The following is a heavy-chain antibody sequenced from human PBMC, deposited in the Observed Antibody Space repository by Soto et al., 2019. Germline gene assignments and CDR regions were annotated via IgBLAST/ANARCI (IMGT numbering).Heavy chain of an antibody. Sequence: QVHVVESGGGVVQPGTSLRLSCTASGFSFFNYGFAWIRQAPGKGLEWVAVVTYDSSEKYYADSVKGRFTISTDNSKNTVYLQMDSLQHNDSALYYCGKAGGSELRYFDWPEVGVWGQGTLVTVSS. V-gene: IGHV3-30*18. CDR2: VTYDSSEK. CDR3: GKAGGSELRYFDWPEVGV. CDR1: GFSFFNYG. D-gene: IGHD3-9*01. J-gene: IGHJ4*02.